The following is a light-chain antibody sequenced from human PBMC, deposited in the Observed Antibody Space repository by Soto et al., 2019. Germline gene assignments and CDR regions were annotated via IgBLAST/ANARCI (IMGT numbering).Light chain of an antibody. Sequence: EIVLTQSPGTLSLSPGQGATLSCRASQGVSSNFLAWYQQKPGQAPRLLIYGSSTRATGIPDKFSGSGSGTDFTLTISRLEPEDFATYYCQQTNSFPFTFGPGTKVDIK. V-gene: IGKV3-20*01. CDR3: QQTNSFPFT. CDR2: GSS. J-gene: IGKJ3*01. CDR1: QGVSSNF.